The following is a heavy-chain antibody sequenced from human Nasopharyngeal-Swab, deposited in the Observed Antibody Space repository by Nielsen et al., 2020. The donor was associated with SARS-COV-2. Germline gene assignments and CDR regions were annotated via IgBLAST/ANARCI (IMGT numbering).Heavy chain of an antibody. CDR1: GFTFSSSG. V-gene: IGHV3-30*18. CDR3: ANLICGDAFDI. J-gene: IGHJ3*02. Sequence: GESLKISCAASGFTFSSSGMHWVRQAPGKGLEWVAGISYDGSNKYYADSVKGRFTISRDNSKNTLYLQMNSLRAEDTAVYYCANLICGDAFDIWGQGTMVTVSS. CDR2: ISYDGSNK. D-gene: IGHD2-21*01.